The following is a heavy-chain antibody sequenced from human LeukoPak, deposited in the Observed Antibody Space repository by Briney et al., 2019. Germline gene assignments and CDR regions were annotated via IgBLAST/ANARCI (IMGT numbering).Heavy chain of an antibody. CDR3: ARGGHYFDP. CDR1: GGSISGHY. J-gene: IGHJ5*02. CDR2: IHYSGTT. D-gene: IGHD1-26*01. V-gene: IGHV4-59*11. Sequence: PSETLSLTCIVSGGSISGHYWSWIRQPPGEGLEWIRYIHYSGTTDYNPSFKSRVTISVDTSKNQFSLNLKSVTAADTAVYYCARGGHYFDPWGQGTLVTVSS.